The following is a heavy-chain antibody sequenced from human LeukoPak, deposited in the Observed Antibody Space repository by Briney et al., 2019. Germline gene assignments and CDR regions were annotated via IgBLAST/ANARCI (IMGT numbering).Heavy chain of an antibody. CDR3: VKSRRVGANQRGLFDY. Sequence: GGSLSLSCAGSRFTFSNYAMTWVRQAPGKGLEWVSSVSGSGRNTFYPDSVEGRFTISRDNSKNTVYLQMNSLRADDTAVYYCVKSRRVGANQRGLFDYWGQGTLVTVSS. V-gene: IGHV3-23*01. D-gene: IGHD1-26*01. CDR1: RFTFSNYA. J-gene: IGHJ4*02. CDR2: VSGSGRNT.